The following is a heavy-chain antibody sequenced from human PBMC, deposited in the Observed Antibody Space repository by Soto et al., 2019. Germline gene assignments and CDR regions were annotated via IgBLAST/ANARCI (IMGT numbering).Heavy chain of an antibody. V-gene: IGHV3-23*01. CDR2: ISRDEDNT. Sequence: VLLLESGGGFVQPGGAVRLSCAAPQFTFGGLGLSWVRQSPGRGLEWVATISRDEDNTHYADSVNGRFTISKDRSTNTLHLHMASLRAEDTAMYYCVSWMSAHFDDWGRGTLVTVSS. D-gene: IGHD2-2*03. CDR3: VSWMSAHFDD. J-gene: IGHJ4*02. CDR1: QFTFGGLG.